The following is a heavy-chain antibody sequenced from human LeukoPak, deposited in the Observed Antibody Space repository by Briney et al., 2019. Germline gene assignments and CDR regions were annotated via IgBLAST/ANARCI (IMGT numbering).Heavy chain of an antibody. Sequence: GGSLRLSCAASGFTFTTYWMSWVRQAPGKGLEWVAHIKHDASEKYYVDSVKGRFTISRDNAKNSLYLPMNSLRSEDTAVYYCARTTKYSFDIWGQGTMVTVSS. CDR1: GFTFTTYW. CDR2: IKHDASEK. J-gene: IGHJ3*02. D-gene: IGHD2/OR15-2a*01. CDR3: ARTTKYSFDI. V-gene: IGHV3-7*04.